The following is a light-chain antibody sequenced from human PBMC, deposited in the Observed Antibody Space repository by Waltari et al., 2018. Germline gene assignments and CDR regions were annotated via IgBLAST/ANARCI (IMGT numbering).Light chain of an antibody. CDR1: SSDVGGYNY. J-gene: IGLJ2*01. V-gene: IGLV2-8*01. CDR3: SSYAGSNNFV. CDR2: EVS. Sequence: QSALTQPPSASGSPGQSVTISCTGTSSDVGGYNYISWYQHPPGKAPKLMIYEVSKRPSGVPDRFSGSKSGNTASLTVSGLQAEDEADYYCSSYAGSNNFVFGGGTKLTVL.